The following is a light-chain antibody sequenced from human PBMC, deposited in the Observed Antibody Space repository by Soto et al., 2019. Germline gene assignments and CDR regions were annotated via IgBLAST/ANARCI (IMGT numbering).Light chain of an antibody. CDR3: QQFNNYSIT. CDR1: QGISSA. CDR2: DAS. Sequence: AIQLTQSPSSLSASVGDRVTITCRASQGISSALAWYQQKPGKAPKLVIYDASSLESGVQSRFSGSGSVTEFTLTISSPQTEDFATYYCQQFNNYSITFGQGTRLEIK. J-gene: IGKJ5*01. V-gene: IGKV1D-13*01.